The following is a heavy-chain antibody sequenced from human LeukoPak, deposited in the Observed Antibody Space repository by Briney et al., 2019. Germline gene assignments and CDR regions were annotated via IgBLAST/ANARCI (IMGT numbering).Heavy chain of an antibody. D-gene: IGHD2-2*01. CDR1: GFTFSSYS. CDR2: IYSGGST. Sequence: GGSLRLSCEASGFTFSSYSMNWVRQAPGKGLEWVSVIYSGGSTYYADSVKGRFTISRDNSKNTLYLQMNSLRAEDTAVYYCARDAFAMGYYYGMDVWGQGTTVTVSS. V-gene: IGHV3-53*01. CDR3: ARDAFAMGYYYGMDV. J-gene: IGHJ6*02.